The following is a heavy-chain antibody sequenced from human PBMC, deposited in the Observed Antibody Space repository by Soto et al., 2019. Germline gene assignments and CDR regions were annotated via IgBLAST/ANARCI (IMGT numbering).Heavy chain of an antibody. Sequence: PSETLSLTCTVSGGSISSSSYYWGWIRQPPGKGLEWIGSIYYSGSTYYNPSLKSRVTISVDTSKNQFSLKLSSVTAADTAVYYCARRGGDRIGESIAHDYWGQGTLVTVSS. D-gene: IGHD3-10*01. CDR2: IYYSGST. CDR1: GGSISSSSYY. CDR3: ARRGGDRIGESIAHDY. J-gene: IGHJ4*02. V-gene: IGHV4-39*07.